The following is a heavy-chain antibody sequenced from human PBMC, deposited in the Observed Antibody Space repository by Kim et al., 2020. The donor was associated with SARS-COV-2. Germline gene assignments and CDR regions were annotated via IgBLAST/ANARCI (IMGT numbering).Heavy chain of an antibody. CDR3: TTNLKIMITFGGVPRGNMDV. J-gene: IGHJ6*02. CDR2: IKSKTDGGTT. D-gene: IGHD3-16*01. CDR1: GFTFSNAW. Sequence: GGSLRLSCAASGFTFSNAWMSWVRQTPGKGLEWVGRIKSKTDGGTTDYAAPVKGRFTISRDDSKNTLYLQMNSLKTEDIAVYYCTTNLKIMITFGGVPRGNMDVWGQGTTVTVSS. V-gene: IGHV3-15*01.